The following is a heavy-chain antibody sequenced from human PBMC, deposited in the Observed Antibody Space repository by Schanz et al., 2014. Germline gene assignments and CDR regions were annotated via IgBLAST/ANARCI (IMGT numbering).Heavy chain of an antibody. CDR1: GFTFSSYD. J-gene: IGHJ4*02. CDR3: ARDFHGYGPHLDY. V-gene: IGHV3-33*01. D-gene: IGHD5-12*01. CDR2: LWHDGSKK. Sequence: QVQLVESGGGVVQPGRSLRLSCVASGFTFSSYDVFWVRQAPGKGLEWVAILWHDGSKKYYADSVKGRFTVSRDNSKNTLYLQLNSLRVEDTAVYYCARDFHGYGPHLDYWGQGSLVTVSS.